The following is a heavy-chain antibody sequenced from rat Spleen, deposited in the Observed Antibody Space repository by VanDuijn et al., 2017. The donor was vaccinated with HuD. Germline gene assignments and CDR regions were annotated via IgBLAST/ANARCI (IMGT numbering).Heavy chain of an antibody. Sequence: EVKLVESGGGLVQPGRSLKLSCAASGFTFDDYGMAWVRQAPKNGLEWVATISSDGTNTYYRDSVKGRFTISRDNAKRTLYLQMDSLRSEDTATYYCARHDGYGGSFDYWGQGVMVTVSS. D-gene: IGHD1-11*01. CDR1: GFTFDDYG. V-gene: IGHV5-29*01. J-gene: IGHJ2*01. CDR3: ARHDGYGGSFDY. CDR2: ISSDGTNT.